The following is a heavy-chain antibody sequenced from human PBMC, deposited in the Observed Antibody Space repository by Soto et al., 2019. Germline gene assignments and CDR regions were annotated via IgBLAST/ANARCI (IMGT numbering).Heavy chain of an antibody. J-gene: IGHJ5*02. CDR1: GGTFNNYA. CDR3: AKLGERSWFDP. V-gene: IGHV1-69*01. CDR2: IVPMFGTT. Sequence: QVQLVQSGAEMKKPGSSVKVSCKASGGTFNNYAISWVRQAPGLGLEWMGVIVPMFGTTDYAQKFQGRVTITADGSTSTAYMELSSLRSEDSAVYYCAKLGERSWFDPWGQGSLVTVSS. D-gene: IGHD3-3*02.